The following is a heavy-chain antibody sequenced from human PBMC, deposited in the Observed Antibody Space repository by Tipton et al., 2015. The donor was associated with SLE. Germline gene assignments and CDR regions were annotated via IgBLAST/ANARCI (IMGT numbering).Heavy chain of an antibody. Sequence: TLSLTCTVSGGSISSSSYYWGWIRQPPGKGLEWIGSIYYRGSTYYNPSLKSRVTISVDTSKNQFSLKLSSVTAADTAVYYCARGTGIAAAGPYFDYWGQGTLVTVSS. CDR1: GGSISSSSYY. CDR3: ARGTGIAAAGPYFDY. CDR2: IYYRGST. J-gene: IGHJ4*02. V-gene: IGHV4-39*07. D-gene: IGHD6-13*01.